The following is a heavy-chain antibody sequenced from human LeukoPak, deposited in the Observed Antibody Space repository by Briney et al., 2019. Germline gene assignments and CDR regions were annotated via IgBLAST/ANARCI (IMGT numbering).Heavy chain of an antibody. CDR3: ARSTVAAAGDD. CDR1: GFTFRSYW. J-gene: IGHJ4*02. D-gene: IGHD6-13*01. V-gene: IGHV3-7*01. Sequence: GGSLRLSCAASGFTFRSYWMTWVRQAPGKGPEWVANIKTDGSETHYVDSVKGRFTVSRDNAKNSLYLQMNSLRAEDSAIYFCARSTVAAAGDDWGQGTLVTVSS. CDR2: IKTDGSET.